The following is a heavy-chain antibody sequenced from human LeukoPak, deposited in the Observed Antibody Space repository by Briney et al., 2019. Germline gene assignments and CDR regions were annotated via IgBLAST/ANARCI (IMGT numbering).Heavy chain of an antibody. Sequence: SVKVSCKASGGTFSSCSISWVRQAPGQGLEWMGRIIPMLDIANYAQKFQDRVTITADKSTSTAYMELSSLRSEDTAVYYCARGYCRSTSCYNDFDYWGQGTLVTVSS. V-gene: IGHV1-69*02. CDR2: IIPMLDIA. CDR3: ARGYCRSTSCYNDFDY. D-gene: IGHD2-2*02. CDR1: GGTFSSCS. J-gene: IGHJ4*02.